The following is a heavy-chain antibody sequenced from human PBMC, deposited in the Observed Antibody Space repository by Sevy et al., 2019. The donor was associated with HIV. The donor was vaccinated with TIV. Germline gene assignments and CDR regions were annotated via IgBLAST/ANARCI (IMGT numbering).Heavy chain of an antibody. D-gene: IGHD2-2*01. CDR1: GFTFSGYS. Sequence: GGSLRLSCAASGFTFSGYSMNWVRQGPGKGLEWISSISSSSNYIYYADSVKGRFTISRDNAKNSLYLQMNSLRADDTAVYYCARDGGCSSTACLLYFDYWGQGTLVTVSS. J-gene: IGHJ4*02. CDR3: ARDGGCSSTACLLYFDY. CDR2: ISSSSNYI. V-gene: IGHV3-21*01.